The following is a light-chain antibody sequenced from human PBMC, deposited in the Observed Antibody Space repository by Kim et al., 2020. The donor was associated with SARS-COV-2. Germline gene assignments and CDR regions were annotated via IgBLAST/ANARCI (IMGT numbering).Light chain of an antibody. CDR3: QQRVSCPQA. Sequence: IVLTQSPATLSLSPGEGATLSCRASQSVTSNLAWYQQKPGQAPRLLIYDASNRATGIPARFSGSGSGTDFTLTISSLEPEDFAVYYCQQRVSCPQAFGLGTKVDIK. V-gene: IGKV3-11*01. J-gene: IGKJ1*01. CDR1: QSVTSN. CDR2: DAS.